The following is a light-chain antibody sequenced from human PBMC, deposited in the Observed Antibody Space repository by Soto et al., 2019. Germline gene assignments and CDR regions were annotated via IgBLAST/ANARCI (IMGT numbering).Light chain of an antibody. Sequence: DIQMTQSPSTLSGSVGDRVTIPCRASQTISSWLAWYQQKPGKAPKLLIYKASTLKSGVPSRFSGSGSGTDFTLTISSLQPEDFATYYCQHFRSFPITFGQGTRLEI. CDR3: QHFRSFPIT. J-gene: IGKJ5*01. CDR1: QTISSW. CDR2: KAS. V-gene: IGKV1-5*03.